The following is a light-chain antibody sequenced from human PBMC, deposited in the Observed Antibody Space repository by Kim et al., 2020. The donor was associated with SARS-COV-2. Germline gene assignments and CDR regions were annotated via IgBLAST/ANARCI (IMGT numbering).Light chain of an antibody. CDR2: DAS. J-gene: IGKJ1*01. V-gene: IGKV1-17*03. CDR3: LQHKTFPRT. CDR1: QGISNY. Sequence: DIQMTQSPSVMSASVGDRVTITCRASQGISNYLAWYQQRPGNVPKRLIYDASNLESGVPSRFSGSGSGTEFTLTISSLQPEDFATYYCLQHKTFPRTFGRGTKVDIK.